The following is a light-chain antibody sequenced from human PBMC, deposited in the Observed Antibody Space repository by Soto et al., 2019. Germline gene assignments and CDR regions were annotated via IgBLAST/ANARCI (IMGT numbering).Light chain of an antibody. CDR3: QQLNSYPLT. CDR1: QGISSY. V-gene: IGKV1-9*01. CDR2: AAS. Sequence: DIRLTQSPSFLSASVGDRVTITCRASQGISSYLAWYQQKPGKAPKLLIYAASTLRSGVPSRFSGSGSGTEFTLTISSLQPEDFATYYCQQLNSYPLTFGPGTKVYIK. J-gene: IGKJ3*01.